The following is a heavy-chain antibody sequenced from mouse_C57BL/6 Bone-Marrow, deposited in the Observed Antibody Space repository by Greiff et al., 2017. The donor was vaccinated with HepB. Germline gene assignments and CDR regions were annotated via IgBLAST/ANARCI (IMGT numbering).Heavy chain of an antibody. CDR1: GYTFTSYW. Sequence: VQLVESGAELVKPGASVKMSCKASGYTFTSYWITWVKQRPGQGLEWIGDIYPGSGSTNYNEKFKSKATLTVDTSSSTAYMQLSSLTSEDSAVYYCARDTTVNYWGQGTTLTVSS. V-gene: IGHV1-55*01. D-gene: IGHD1-1*01. CDR2: IYPGSGST. J-gene: IGHJ2*01. CDR3: ARDTTVNY.